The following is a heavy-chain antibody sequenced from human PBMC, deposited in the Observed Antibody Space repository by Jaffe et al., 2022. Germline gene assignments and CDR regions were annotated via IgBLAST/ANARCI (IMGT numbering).Heavy chain of an antibody. Sequence: QITLKESGPTLVKPTQTLTLTCTFSGFSLSTSGVGVGWIRQPPGKALEWLALIYWNDDKRYSPSLKSRLTITKDTSKNQVVLTMTNMDPVDTATYYCAHSHWIAQNDFWSGVAWFDPWGQGTLVTVSS. CDR1: GFSLSTSGVG. D-gene: IGHD3-3*01. V-gene: IGHV2-5*01. J-gene: IGHJ5*02. CDR3: AHSHWIAQNDFWSGVAWFDP. CDR2: IYWNDDK.